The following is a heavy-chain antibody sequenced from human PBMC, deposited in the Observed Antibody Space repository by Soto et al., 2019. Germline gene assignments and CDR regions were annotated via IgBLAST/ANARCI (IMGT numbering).Heavy chain of an antibody. CDR3: ARVAGSGSHGELRY. Sequence: ASVKVSCKASGYTFTGYYVHWVRQAPGQGLEWMGWINPNTGGTNYAQKFQGRVTMTSDTSITTAYMELSRLRSDDAAVYYCARVAGSGSHGELRYWGQGTLVTSPQ. D-gene: IGHD1-26*01. J-gene: IGHJ4*02. V-gene: IGHV1-2*02. CDR2: INPNTGGT. CDR1: GYTFTGYY.